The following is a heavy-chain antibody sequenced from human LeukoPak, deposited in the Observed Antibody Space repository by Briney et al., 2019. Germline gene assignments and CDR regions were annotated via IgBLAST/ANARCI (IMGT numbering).Heavy chain of an antibody. J-gene: IGHJ3*02. CDR1: GGSISTSAYY. CDR2: IYYSGNT. CDR3: ARADGDYWDAFDI. Sequence: SETLSLTCIVSGGSISTSAYYWGWIRQPPGEGLQWIGSIYYSGNTYYNSSLKSRVTISVDTSTSQFSLKLSSVTAADTAVYYCARADGDYWDAFDIWGQGTMVTVSS. D-gene: IGHD4-17*01. V-gene: IGHV4-39*07.